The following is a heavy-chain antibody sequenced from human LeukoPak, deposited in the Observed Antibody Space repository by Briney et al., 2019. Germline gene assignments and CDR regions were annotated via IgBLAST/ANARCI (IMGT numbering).Heavy chain of an antibody. CDR1: GGSISSGDYY. V-gene: IGHV4-30-4*01. Sequence: TSETLSLTCTVSGGSISSGDYYWSWIRQPPGKGLEWIGYIYYSGSTCYNPSLKSRVTISVDTSKNQFSLKLSSVTAADTAVYYCARDQPYGDPAADYYGMDVWGKGTTVTVSS. J-gene: IGHJ6*04. D-gene: IGHD4-17*01. CDR2: IYYSGST. CDR3: ARDQPYGDPAADYYGMDV.